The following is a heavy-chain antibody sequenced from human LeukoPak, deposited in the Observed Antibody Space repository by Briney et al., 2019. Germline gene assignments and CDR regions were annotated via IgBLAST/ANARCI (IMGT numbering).Heavy chain of an antibody. V-gene: IGHV1-18*01. Sequence: ASVKVSCKASGYTFTSYGISWVRQAPGQGLEWMGWISAYNGNTNYAQKLQGRVTMTTDTSTSTAYMELRSLRSDDTAVYYCARERVGATEWATCFDYWGQGTLVTVSS. CDR1: GYTFTSYG. CDR2: ISAYNGNT. CDR3: ARERVGATEWATCFDY. D-gene: IGHD1-26*01. J-gene: IGHJ4*02.